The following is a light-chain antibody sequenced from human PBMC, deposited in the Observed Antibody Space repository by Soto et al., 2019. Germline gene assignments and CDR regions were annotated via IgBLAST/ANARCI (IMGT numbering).Light chain of an antibody. CDR1: QSVSSY. J-gene: IGKJ1*01. Sequence: EKVMTQSPATLSVSPGERATLSCRASQSVSSYLAWYQQKPGQAPRLLIYDASTRATGVPARFSSSGSGTEFTLTISSLQSEDLAVYYCQQYDDWPETFGQGTKVEIK. V-gene: IGKV3-15*01. CDR2: DAS. CDR3: QQYDDWPET.